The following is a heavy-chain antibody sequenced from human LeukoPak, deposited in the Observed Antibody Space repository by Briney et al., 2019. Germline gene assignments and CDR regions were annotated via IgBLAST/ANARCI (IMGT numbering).Heavy chain of an antibody. CDR3: ARDLEEEGYYYYDMDV. D-gene: IGHD1-1*01. V-gene: IGHV3-21*01. J-gene: IGHJ6*02. CDR1: GFTFSSYS. CDR2: ISSSSSYI. Sequence: PGGSLRLTCAASGFTFSSYSMNWVRQAPGKGLEWVSSISSSSSYIYYADSVKGRFTISRDNAKNSLYLQMNSLRAEDTAVYYCARDLEEEGYYYYDMDVWGQGTTVTVSS.